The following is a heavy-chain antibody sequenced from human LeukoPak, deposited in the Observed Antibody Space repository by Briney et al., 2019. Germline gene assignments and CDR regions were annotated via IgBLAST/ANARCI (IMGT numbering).Heavy chain of an antibody. D-gene: IGHD3-10*01. V-gene: IGHV3-48*03. CDR1: GFTFSSYE. J-gene: IGHJ5*02. CDR3: AKGVYGSGSYYESPPWFDP. CDR2: ISSSGSTI. Sequence: GGSLRLSCAASGFTFSSYEMNWVRRAPGKGLEWVSYISSSGSTIYYADSVKGRFTISRDNAKNSLYLQMNSLRAEDTALYYCAKGVYGSGSYYESPPWFDPWGQGTLVTVSS.